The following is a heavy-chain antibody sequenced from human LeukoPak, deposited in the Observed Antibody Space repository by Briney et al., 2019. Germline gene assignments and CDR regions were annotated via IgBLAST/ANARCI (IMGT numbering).Heavy chain of an antibody. CDR3: TTTSDYGDHKR. D-gene: IGHD4-17*01. Sequence: GGSLRLSCEASGFTFSNHWMHWVRQAPGKGLEWVGRIKSKTDGGTTDYAAPVKGRFTISRDDSKNTLYLQMNSLKTEDTAVYYCTTTSDYGDHKRWGQGTLVTVSS. J-gene: IGHJ4*02. CDR2: IKSKTDGGTT. CDR1: GFTFSNHW. V-gene: IGHV3-15*01.